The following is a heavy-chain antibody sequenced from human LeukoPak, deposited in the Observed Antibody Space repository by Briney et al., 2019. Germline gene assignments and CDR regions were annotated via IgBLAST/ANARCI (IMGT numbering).Heavy chain of an antibody. Sequence: SVKVSCKASGGTFSSYAISWVRQAPGQGLEWMGGIIPIFGTANYAQKFQGRVTITADKSTSTAYMELSSLRSEDTAVYYCAAAPSYGSGSWHWFDPWGQGTLVTVSS. J-gene: IGHJ5*02. D-gene: IGHD3-10*01. CDR3: AAAPSYGSGSWHWFDP. V-gene: IGHV1-69*06. CDR1: GGTFSSYA. CDR2: IIPIFGTA.